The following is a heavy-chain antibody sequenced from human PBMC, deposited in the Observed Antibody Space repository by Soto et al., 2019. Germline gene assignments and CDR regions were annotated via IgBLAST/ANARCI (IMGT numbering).Heavy chain of an antibody. CDR3: VRSFGWYAIDY. V-gene: IGHV4-4*02. J-gene: IGHJ4*02. Sequence: QVLLQESGPGLVQPSGTLSLSCAVSGVSISSNYYWGWVRQPPGKGLEWLGDISHIGSVNYSPSLMSRVTISMDRSENQFSLILNSVTAADTAVYYCVRSFGWYAIDYWGQGTLVIVSS. CDR1: GVSISSNYY. D-gene: IGHD6-19*01. CDR2: ISHIGSV.